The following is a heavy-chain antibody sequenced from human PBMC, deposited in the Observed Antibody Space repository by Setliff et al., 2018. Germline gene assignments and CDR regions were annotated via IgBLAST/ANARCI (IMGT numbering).Heavy chain of an antibody. CDR3: ARADSSGSRMFSLDY. CDR1: GGSISSGSYY. D-gene: IGHD6-19*01. CDR2: IYTSGST. J-gene: IGHJ4*02. V-gene: IGHV4-61*02. Sequence: LSLTCTVSGGSISSGSYYWSWIRQPAGKGLEWIGRIYTSGSTNYNPSLKSRVTISVDTSKNQFSLKLSSVTAADTAVYYCARADSSGSRMFSLDYWGQGTLVTVSS.